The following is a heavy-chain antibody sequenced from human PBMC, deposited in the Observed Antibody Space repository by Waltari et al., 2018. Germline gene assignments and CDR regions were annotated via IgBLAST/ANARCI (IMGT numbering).Heavy chain of an antibody. V-gene: IGHV3-7*03. J-gene: IGHJ4*02. Sequence: DVQLVESGGGLVQPGGCLRLSCVGSGFTFNKYWMSWVRQAPGKRLEWVATINQDGSEKYYVDSVKGRFTFSRDNAKNSLSLQMNSLRAEDTAMYYCARTGNLDYWGQGSLVTVSS. CDR3: ARTGNLDY. CDR2: INQDGSEK. D-gene: IGHD1-1*01. CDR1: GFTFNKYW.